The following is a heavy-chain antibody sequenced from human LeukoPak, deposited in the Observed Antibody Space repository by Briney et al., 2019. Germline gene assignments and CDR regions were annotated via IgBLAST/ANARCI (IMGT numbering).Heavy chain of an antibody. V-gene: IGHV3-20*04. Sequence: PGGSLRLSCAAPGFTFDDYDMSWVRQAPGKGLEWVSGINWNGGRTGYADSVKGRVTISRDNAKNSLYLQMNSLRAEDTALYYCARDLLHWYFDLWGRGTLVTVSS. J-gene: IGHJ2*01. CDR1: GFTFDDYD. CDR3: ARDLLHWYFDL. D-gene: IGHD3-22*01. CDR2: INWNGGRT.